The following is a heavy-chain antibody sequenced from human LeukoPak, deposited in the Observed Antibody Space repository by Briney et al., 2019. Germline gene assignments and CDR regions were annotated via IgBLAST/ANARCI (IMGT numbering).Heavy chain of an antibody. CDR1: SGSINSRSYY. CDR3: ARGGAVVVVATNQGPFDY. J-gene: IGHJ4*02. D-gene: IGHD2-15*01. V-gene: IGHV4-39*01. CDR2: IYYTGSA. Sequence: SETLSLTCTVSSGSINSRSYYWGWIRQPPGKELQWIGSIYYTGSAYQNPSLKSRVTISVDTSKNQFSLKLTSVTAADTAVYYCARGGAVVVVATNQGPFDYWGQGTLVTVSS.